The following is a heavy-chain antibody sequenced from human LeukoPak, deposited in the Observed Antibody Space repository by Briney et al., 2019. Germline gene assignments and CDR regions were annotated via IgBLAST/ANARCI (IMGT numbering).Heavy chain of an antibody. J-gene: IGHJ4*02. Sequence: SVKVSCKASGFTFSRSAVQWVGQARGQRLELVGWIVVGSGNTNYAQKFQDRVTITRDMSTGTAFMELSSLISEDTAVYYCAADDQQLLMWGQGTLVTVSS. CDR1: GFTFSRSA. V-gene: IGHV1-58*01. CDR2: IVVGSGNT. CDR3: AADDQQLLM. D-gene: IGHD2-2*01.